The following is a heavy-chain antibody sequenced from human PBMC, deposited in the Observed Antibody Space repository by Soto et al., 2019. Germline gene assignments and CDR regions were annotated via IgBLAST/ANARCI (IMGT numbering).Heavy chain of an antibody. CDR3: AKDQSNSNPLYYFDF. J-gene: IGHJ4*02. D-gene: IGHD3-22*01. Sequence: GGSLRLSCAASGFSFSSYGMTWVRQAPGKGLEWVSFISGSGGRTDYADSVRGRFTVSRDNSKNTLYLQMVSLGADDTAIYYCAKDQSNSNPLYYFDFWGPGTLVTVSS. V-gene: IGHV3-23*01. CDR2: ISGSGGRT. CDR1: GFSFSSYG.